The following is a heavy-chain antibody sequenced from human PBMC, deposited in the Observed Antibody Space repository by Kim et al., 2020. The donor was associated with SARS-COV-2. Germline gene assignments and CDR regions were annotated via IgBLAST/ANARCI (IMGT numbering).Heavy chain of an antibody. CDR3: ARTLVLSGYYGMDV. Sequence: YADPAKARFTISRDNSKNTLYLQINSLRAEDTAVYYCARTLVLSGYYGMDVWGQGTTVTVSS. V-gene: IGHV3-33*01. J-gene: IGHJ6*02. D-gene: IGHD3-10*01.